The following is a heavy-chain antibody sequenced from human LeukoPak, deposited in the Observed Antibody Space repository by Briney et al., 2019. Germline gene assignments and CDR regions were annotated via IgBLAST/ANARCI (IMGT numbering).Heavy chain of an antibody. CDR3: ARLSPSIAARRPIYYFDY. Sequence: PSETLSLTCTVSGGSISSYYWSWIRQPPGKGLEWIGYIYYSGSTNYNPSLKSRVTISVDTSKNQFSLKLSSVTAADTAVYYCARLSPSIAARRPIYYFDYWGQGTLVTVSS. J-gene: IGHJ4*02. CDR2: IYYSGST. V-gene: IGHV4-59*01. CDR1: GGSISSYY. D-gene: IGHD6-6*01.